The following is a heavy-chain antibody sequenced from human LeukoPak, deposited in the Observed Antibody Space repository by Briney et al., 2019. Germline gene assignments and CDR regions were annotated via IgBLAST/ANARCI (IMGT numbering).Heavy chain of an antibody. Sequence: GSLRLSCAAYGFTFSTCAMHWVRQAPGKGLEYVSSISSNGGDIYYANSVKDRFTISRDNSKNTLLLQMGSLRVEDMAVYYCARGGKFSRSPIDFWGLGTLVTVSS. V-gene: IGHV3-64*01. CDR1: GFTFSTCA. J-gene: IGHJ4*02. CDR3: ARGGKFSRSPIDF. CDR2: ISSNGGDI. D-gene: IGHD6-6*01.